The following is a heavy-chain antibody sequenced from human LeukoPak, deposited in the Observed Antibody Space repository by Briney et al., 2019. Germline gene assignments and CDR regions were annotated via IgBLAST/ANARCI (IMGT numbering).Heavy chain of an antibody. J-gene: IGHJ4*02. CDR1: GGSISNYY. Sequence: SETLSLTCTVSGGSISNYYWSWIRQPPGKGLEWIGYIYYSGTTNYNPSLKSRVTISVDTSKNQFSLKLSSVTAADTAVYYCARFFMGANGYWGQGTLVTVSS. D-gene: IGHD1-26*01. CDR3: ARFFMGANGY. V-gene: IGHV4-59*01. CDR2: IYYSGTT.